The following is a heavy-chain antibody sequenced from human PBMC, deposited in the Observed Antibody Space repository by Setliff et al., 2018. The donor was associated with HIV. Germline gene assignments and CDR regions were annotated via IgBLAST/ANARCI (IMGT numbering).Heavy chain of an antibody. CDR2: ISSKRTSI. Sequence: HPGGSLRLSCAASGFSFSDYGMHWVRQAPGKGLEWISYISSKRTSIYYADSVKGRFTISRDNDRNSLYLQMNGLRAEDTAVYYCARGPTTVTNYYYYYVDVWGKGTTVTVSS. CDR3: ARGPTTVTNYYYYYVDV. J-gene: IGHJ6*03. V-gene: IGHV3-48*01. D-gene: IGHD4-17*01. CDR1: GFSFSDYG.